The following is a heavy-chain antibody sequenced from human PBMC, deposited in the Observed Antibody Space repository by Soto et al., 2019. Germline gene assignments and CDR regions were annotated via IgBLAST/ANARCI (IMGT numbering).Heavy chain of an antibody. Sequence: PSETLSLTCTVSGGSISSYYWSWIRQPPGKGLEWIGYIYYSGSTNYNPSLKSRVTISVDTSKNQFSLKLSSVTAADTAVYYCARLYYYDSSGYYPGWFDPWGQGTLVTVSS. D-gene: IGHD3-22*01. V-gene: IGHV4-59*01. CDR3: ARLYYYDSSGYYPGWFDP. J-gene: IGHJ5*02. CDR1: GGSISSYY. CDR2: IYYSGST.